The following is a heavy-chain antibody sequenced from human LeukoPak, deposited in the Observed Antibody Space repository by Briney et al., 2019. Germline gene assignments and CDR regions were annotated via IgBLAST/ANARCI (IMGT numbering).Heavy chain of an antibody. V-gene: IGHV4-39*07. Sequence: SETLSLTCTVSGGSISTTGYSWGWIRQPPGKGLEWIGNIYYSGSTYYNPSLKSRVTISVDTSKNQLSLKLNSVTAADTAVYYCASSGQCTNGLRRDVGYMDVWGKGTTVTVSS. D-gene: IGHD2-8*01. CDR3: ASSGQCTNGLRRDVGYMDV. CDR1: GGSISTTGYS. J-gene: IGHJ6*03. CDR2: IYYSGST.